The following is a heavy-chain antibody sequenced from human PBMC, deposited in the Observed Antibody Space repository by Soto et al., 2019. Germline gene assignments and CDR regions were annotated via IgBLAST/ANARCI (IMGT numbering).Heavy chain of an antibody. Sequence: LRLSCTGSGFDFGDYYMSWIRQAPGKGLEWVSYIDSGDGTTYYTDSVKGRFTISRDNAKKTVYLQMSSLRVEDTALYYCVRPYYSSSWFPFDRWGQGTLVTVSS. V-gene: IGHV3-11*01. CDR3: VRPYYSSSWFPFDR. CDR1: GFDFGDYY. CDR2: IDSGDGTT. J-gene: IGHJ4*02. D-gene: IGHD6-13*01.